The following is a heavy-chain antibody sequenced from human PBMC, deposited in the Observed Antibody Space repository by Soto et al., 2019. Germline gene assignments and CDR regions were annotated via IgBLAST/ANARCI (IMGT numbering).Heavy chain of an antibody. V-gene: IGHV3-7*01. Sequence: GGSLRLSCAASGFTFSSYWMSWVRQAPGKGLEWVANIKQDGSEKYYVDSVKGRFTISRDNAKNSLYLQMNSLRAEDTAVYYCARDQPGESFGELLWYYYYGMDVWGQGTTVTVSS. D-gene: IGHD3-10*01. CDR3: ARDQPGESFGELLWYYYYGMDV. CDR2: IKQDGSEK. CDR1: GFTFSSYW. J-gene: IGHJ6*02.